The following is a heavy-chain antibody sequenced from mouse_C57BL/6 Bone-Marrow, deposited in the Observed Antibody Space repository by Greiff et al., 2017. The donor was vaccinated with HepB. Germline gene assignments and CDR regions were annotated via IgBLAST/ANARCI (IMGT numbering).Heavy chain of an antibody. Sequence: QVQLQQSGAELVRPGTSVKMSCKASGYTFTNYWIGWAKQRPGHGLEWIGDIYPGGGYTNYNEKFKGKATLTADKSSSTAYMQFSSLTSEDSAIDYCARYYYGSSYYFDYWGQGTTLTVSS. J-gene: IGHJ2*01. CDR1: GYTFTNYW. CDR2: IYPGGGYT. CDR3: ARYYYGSSYYFDY. D-gene: IGHD1-1*01. V-gene: IGHV1-63*01.